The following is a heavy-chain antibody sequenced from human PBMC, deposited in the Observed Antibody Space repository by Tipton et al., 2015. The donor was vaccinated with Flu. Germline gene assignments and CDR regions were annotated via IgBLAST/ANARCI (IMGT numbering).Heavy chain of an antibody. V-gene: IGHV4-4*07. Sequence: TLSLTCAVSGGSMSSFYWTWIRQPAGKGLEWIGRMYTSGSTKYNPSLRSRVTMSVDTSKNHFSLKLSSVTVADTAVYYCARGSGSGTYMIFDHWGQGTLVTVSS. J-gene: IGHJ4*02. D-gene: IGHD3-10*01. CDR1: GGSMSSFY. CDR2: MYTSGST. CDR3: ARGSGSGTYMIFDH.